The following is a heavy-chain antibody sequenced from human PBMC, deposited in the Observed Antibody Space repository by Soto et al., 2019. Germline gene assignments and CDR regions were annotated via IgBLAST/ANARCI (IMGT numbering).Heavy chain of an antibody. J-gene: IGHJ6*02. CDR1: GGSFSGYY. CDR2: INHSGST. V-gene: IGHV4-34*01. D-gene: IGHD1-26*01. Sequence: SETLSLTCAVYGGSFSGYYWSWIRQPPGKGLEWIGEINHSGSTNYNPSLKSRVTISVDTSKNQFSLKLSSVTAADTAVYYCARWGRRAILSNRYYYYGMDGWGQGTTVTVSS. CDR3: ARWGRRAILSNRYYYYGMDG.